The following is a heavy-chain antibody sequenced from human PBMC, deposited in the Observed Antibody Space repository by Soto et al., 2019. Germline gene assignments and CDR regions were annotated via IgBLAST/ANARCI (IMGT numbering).Heavy chain of an antibody. CDR3: AGTTSHQWYYMDV. V-gene: IGHV6-1*01. J-gene: IGHJ6*03. Sequence: QVQLQESGPGLVKPSQTLSLTCAISGDSVSSNSAAWNGIRLSPSRGLEWLARTYYRSRWYNDYAVSVSSRITVNPDTSKNQFSLQLTSVTPDDTAVYYCAGTTSHQWYYMDVWGKGTTVTVSS. D-gene: IGHD1-7*01. CDR1: GDSVSSNSAA. CDR2: TYYRSRWYN.